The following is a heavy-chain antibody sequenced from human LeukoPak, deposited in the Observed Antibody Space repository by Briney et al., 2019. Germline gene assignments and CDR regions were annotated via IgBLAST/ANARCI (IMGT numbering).Heavy chain of an antibody. J-gene: IGHJ5*02. D-gene: IGHD2-2*01. Sequence: GASVKVSCKASGYTFTSYGINWVRQATGQGLEWMGWMNPNSGNTGYAQKFQGRVTMTRNTSISTAYMELSSLRSEDTAVYYCARGYCSSTSCYPWFDPWGQGTLVTVSS. V-gene: IGHV1-8*02. CDR3: ARGYCSSTSCYPWFDP. CDR1: GYTFTSYG. CDR2: MNPNSGNT.